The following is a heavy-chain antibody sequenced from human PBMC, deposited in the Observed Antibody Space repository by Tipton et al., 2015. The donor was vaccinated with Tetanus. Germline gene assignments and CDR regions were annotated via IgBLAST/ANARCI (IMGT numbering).Heavy chain of an antibody. V-gene: IGHV4-39*01. D-gene: IGHD2-8*01. CDR2: IYYSGST. J-gene: IGHJ4*02. CDR1: GGSISSSSFY. CDR3: ARRQTYCTNGFCPFEI. Sequence: TLSLTCTVSGGSISSSSFYWGWIRQPPGKELEWIGSIYYSGSTYYDPSLKSRVTISVYTSKNQFSLRLSSVTAADTAVYYCARRQTYCTNGFCPFEIWGQGTLVTVSS.